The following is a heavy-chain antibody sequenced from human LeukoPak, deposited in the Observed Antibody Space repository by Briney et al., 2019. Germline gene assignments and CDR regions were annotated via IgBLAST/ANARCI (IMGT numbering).Heavy chain of an antibody. CDR1: GFTFSSYW. Sequence: GGSLRLSCAASGFTFSSYWMSWVRQAPGKGLEWVANIKQDGSEKYYVDSVKGRFTISRDNAKNSLYLQMNSLRAEDTAVYYCARFGGDYYDSSGYYHDTFDYWGQGTLVTVSS. CDR3: ARFGGDYYDSSGYYHDTFDY. V-gene: IGHV3-7*01. J-gene: IGHJ4*02. D-gene: IGHD3-22*01. CDR2: IKQDGSEK.